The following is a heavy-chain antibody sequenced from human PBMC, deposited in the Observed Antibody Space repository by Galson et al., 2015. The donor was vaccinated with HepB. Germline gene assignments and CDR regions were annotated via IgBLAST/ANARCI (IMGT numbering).Heavy chain of an antibody. Sequence: SVKVSCKASGSTFTGYYMHWVQQAPGQGLEWMGWISPNSGGTNYAQKIQGRVTMTRDTSISTAYMELSRLRSDDTAVYYCARVGYRSGWTFDSWGQGTLVTVSS. CDR2: ISPNSGGT. V-gene: IGHV1-2*02. CDR1: GSTFTGYY. CDR3: ARVGYRSGWTFDS. D-gene: IGHD6-19*01. J-gene: IGHJ4*02.